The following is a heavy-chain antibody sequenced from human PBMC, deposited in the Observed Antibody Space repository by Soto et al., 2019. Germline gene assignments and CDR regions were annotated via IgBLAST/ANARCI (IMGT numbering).Heavy chain of an antibody. Sequence: QVQLVESGGGVVQPGRSLRLSCAASGFTFSSYAMHWVRQAPGKGLEWVAVISYDGSNKYYADSVKGRFTISRDNSKNTLYLQMNSLRAEDTAVYYCARGYHFELEGMDVWGQGTTVTVSS. CDR1: GFTFSSYA. CDR2: ISYDGSNK. J-gene: IGHJ6*02. CDR3: ARGYHFELEGMDV. D-gene: IGHD1-1*01. V-gene: IGHV3-30-3*01.